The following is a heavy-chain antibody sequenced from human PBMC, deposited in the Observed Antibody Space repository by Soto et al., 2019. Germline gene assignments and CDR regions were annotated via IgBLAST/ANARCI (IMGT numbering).Heavy chain of an antibody. V-gene: IGHV1-69*01. CDR2: INPMFGAA. Sequence: QVQLVQSGAEAKKPGSSVKVSCTASGGTFSNFAISWVRQAPGQGLEWMGGINPMFGAADYAQEFQGRVKTPAEEPPQTAYMDLSRLRSEDTAMYYCTRDFGLHRCIDSWVQGT. D-gene: IGHD3-3*01. J-gene: IGHJ5*01. CDR3: TRDFGLHRCIDS. CDR1: GGTFSNFA.